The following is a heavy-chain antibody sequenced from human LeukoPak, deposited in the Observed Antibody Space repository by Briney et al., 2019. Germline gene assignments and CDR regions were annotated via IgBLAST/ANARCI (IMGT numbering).Heavy chain of an antibody. CDR2: IKQDGSEK. J-gene: IGHJ4*02. CDR3: AGASGGERY. D-gene: IGHD3-10*01. CDR1: GFTFSSYW. Sequence: GGSLRLSCAASGFTFSSYWWSWVRQAPGEGLEWVANIKQDGSEKYYVDSVKGRFTVSRDNAKHSLYLQMNSLRAEDTAVYFCAGASGGERYWGQGTLVTVSS. V-gene: IGHV3-7*04.